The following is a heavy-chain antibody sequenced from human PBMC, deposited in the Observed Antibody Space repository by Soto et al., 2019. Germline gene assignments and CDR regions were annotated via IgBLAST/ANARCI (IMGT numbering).Heavy chain of an antibody. CDR2: INPSGGST. D-gene: IGHD2-21*02. V-gene: IGHV1-46*01. CDR3: ARGHWGGDCYPVYYYYGMDV. CDR1: GYTFTSYY. J-gene: IGHJ6*02. Sequence: ASVKVSCKASGYTFTSYYMHWVRQAPGQGLEWMGIINPSGGSTSYAQKFQGRVTMTRDTSTSTVYMELSSLRSEDTAVYYCARGHWGGDCYPVYYYYGMDVWGQGTTVTVSS.